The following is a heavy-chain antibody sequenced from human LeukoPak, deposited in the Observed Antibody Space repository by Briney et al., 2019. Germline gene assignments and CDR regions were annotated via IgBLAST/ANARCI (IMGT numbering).Heavy chain of an antibody. V-gene: IGHV4-59*01. Sequence: SETLSLTCTVSGGSISSYYWSWIRQPPGKGLEWIGYIYYSGSTNFNPSLKSRVTISVDTSKNQFSLKLSSVTAADTAVYYCARAGNDYGGEGYFQHWGQGTLVTVSS. CDR1: GGSISSYY. J-gene: IGHJ1*01. CDR2: IYYSGST. CDR3: ARAGNDYGGEGYFQH. D-gene: IGHD4/OR15-4a*01.